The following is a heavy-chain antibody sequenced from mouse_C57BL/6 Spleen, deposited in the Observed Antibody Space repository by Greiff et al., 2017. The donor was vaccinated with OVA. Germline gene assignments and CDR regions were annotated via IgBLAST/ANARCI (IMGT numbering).Heavy chain of an antibody. D-gene: IGHD1-1*01. J-gene: IGHJ4*01. CDR2: ISDGGSYT. CDR1: GFTFSSYA. CDR3: ARDRGSSYEGYYAMDY. V-gene: IGHV5-4*01. Sequence: EVQRVESGGGLVKPGGSLKLSCAASGFTFSSYAMSWVRQTPEKRLEWVATISDGGSYTYYPDNVKGRFTISRDNAKNNLYLQMSHLKSEDTAMYYCARDRGSSYEGYYAMDYWGQGTSVTVSS.